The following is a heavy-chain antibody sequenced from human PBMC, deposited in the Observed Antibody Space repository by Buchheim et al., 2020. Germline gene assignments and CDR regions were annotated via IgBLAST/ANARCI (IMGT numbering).Heavy chain of an antibody. J-gene: IGHJ4*02. CDR3: AKLDTSGYDFWSGYPLEDY. CDR2: ISGSGGST. CDR1: GFTFSSYA. D-gene: IGHD3-3*01. Sequence: EVQLLESGGGLVQPGGSLRLSCAASGFTFSSYAMSWVRQAPGKGLEWVSAISGSGGSTYYADSVKGRFTISRDNSKNTLYLQMNSLRAEDTAVYYCAKLDTSGYDFWSGYPLEDYWGQGTL. V-gene: IGHV3-23*01.